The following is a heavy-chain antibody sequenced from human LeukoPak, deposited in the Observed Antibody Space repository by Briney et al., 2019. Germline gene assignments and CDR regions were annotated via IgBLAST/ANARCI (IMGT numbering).Heavy chain of an antibody. Sequence: SETLSLTCTVSGGSISSYYWSWIRQPPGKGLEWIGYIYYSGSTNYNPSLKSRVTISVDTSKNQFSLKLSSVTAADTAVYYCARGYYDSSGYMSPMGDWGQGTLVTVSS. CDR3: ARGYYDSSGYMSPMGD. V-gene: IGHV4-59*01. J-gene: IGHJ4*02. CDR1: GGSISSYY. CDR2: IYYSGST. D-gene: IGHD3-22*01.